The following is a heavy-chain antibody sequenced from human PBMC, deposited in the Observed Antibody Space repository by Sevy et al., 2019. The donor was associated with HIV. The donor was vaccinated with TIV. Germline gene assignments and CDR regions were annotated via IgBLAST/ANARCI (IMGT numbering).Heavy chain of an antibody. J-gene: IGHJ3*01. CDR3: ARGAYDV. CDR2: ISSRSSFT. V-gene: IGHV3-11*06. Sequence: GGSLRLSCVGSGFTFGDYYISWIRQAPGKGLECVAYISSRSSFTNYTDSVRGRFTISRDNAKHEVFLQMNSLRAGDTGVYYCARGAYDVWGKGTTVTVSS. CDR1: GFTFGDYY.